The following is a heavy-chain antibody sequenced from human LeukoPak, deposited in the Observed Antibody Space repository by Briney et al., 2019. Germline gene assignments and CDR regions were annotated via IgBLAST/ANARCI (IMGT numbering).Heavy chain of an antibody. CDR1: GFTFSNAW. CDR3: TTGVKLFGVGSGAFDI. CDR2: IKSKTDGGIT. Sequence: GGSLRLSCAASGFTFSNAWMSWVRQAPGKGLEWVGRIKSKTDGGITDYAAPVKGRFTISRDDSKNTLYLQMNSLKTEDTAVYYCTTGVKLFGVGSGAFDIWGQGTMVTVSS. V-gene: IGHV3-15*01. D-gene: IGHD3-3*01. J-gene: IGHJ3*02.